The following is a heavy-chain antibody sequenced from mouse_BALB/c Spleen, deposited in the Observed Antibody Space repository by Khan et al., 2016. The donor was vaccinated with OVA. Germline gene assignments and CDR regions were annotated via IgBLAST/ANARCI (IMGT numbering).Heavy chain of an antibody. CDR2: IDPSTGYT. Sequence: VQLQESGAELAKPGASVKMSCKASGYTFTTYWMHWVKQRPGQGLEWIGYIDPSTGYTEYNQKFKDKATLTTDKSSSTAYMQLSSLTSEDSAVYCCTRRGIYGFFGYWGQGTLVTVSA. CDR3: TRRGIYGFFGY. D-gene: IGHD2-2*01. V-gene: IGHV1-7*01. J-gene: IGHJ3*01. CDR1: GYTFTTYW.